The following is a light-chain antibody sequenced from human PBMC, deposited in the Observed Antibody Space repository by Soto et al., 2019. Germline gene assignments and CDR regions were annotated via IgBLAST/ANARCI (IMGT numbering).Light chain of an antibody. V-gene: IGKV3-15*01. J-gene: IGKJ1*01. CDR1: QNVNAN. CDR2: GAS. CDR3: QQYNTWLWT. Sequence: EVVMTQSPATLSVSPGERATLSCRASQNVNANLAWYQKKPGQATRLLIHGASTRATGIPARFSGSGFGTAFILTIISPLSDGLAVYECQQYNTWLWTFGQGTTG.